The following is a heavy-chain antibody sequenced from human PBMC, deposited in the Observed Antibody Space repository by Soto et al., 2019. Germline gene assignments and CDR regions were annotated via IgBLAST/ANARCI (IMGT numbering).Heavy chain of an antibody. CDR2: ISYEGSEI. D-gene: IGHD3-3*01. CDR1: GFTFSDYA. CDR3: ARTYYDFWSGFSD. J-gene: IGHJ4*02. V-gene: IGHV3-30*14. Sequence: QVRLEESGGRVVQPGTSLRLSCAASGFTFSDYAMHWIRQAPGKGLEWVAVISYEGSEIYYSDSVKGRFTIPRDNTMNTVYLQMRSVRRDDTAVYYCARTYYDFWSGFSDWGQGARVTVSS.